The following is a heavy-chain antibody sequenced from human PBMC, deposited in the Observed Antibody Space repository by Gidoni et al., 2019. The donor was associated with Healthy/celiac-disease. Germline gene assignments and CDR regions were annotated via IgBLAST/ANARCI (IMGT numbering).Heavy chain of an antibody. J-gene: IGHJ5*02. CDR1: GGSISSSSYY. Sequence: QLQLQESGPGLVKPSETLSLTCTVSGGSISSSSYYWGWIRQPPGTGLEWIGSIYYSGSTYYNPSLKSRVTISVDTSKNQFSLKLSSVTAADTAVYYCAGAWDSSGGWFDPWGQGTLVTVSS. V-gene: IGHV4-39*01. CDR2: IYYSGST. CDR3: AGAWDSSGGWFDP. D-gene: IGHD3-22*01.